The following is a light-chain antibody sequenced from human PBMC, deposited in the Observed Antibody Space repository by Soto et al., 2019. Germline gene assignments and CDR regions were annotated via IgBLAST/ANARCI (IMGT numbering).Light chain of an antibody. CDR3: QQSYSTPMYT. V-gene: IGKV1-39*01. CDR2: AAS. CDR1: QSLRSY. J-gene: IGKJ2*01. Sequence: DIQMTQSPSSLSASVGDRVTITCRASQSLRSYLNWYQQNPGQAPKLLIYAASSLQSGVPSRFSGSGSGTDFTLTISSLQPEDFASYYYQQSYSTPMYTFGQGTKLEIK.